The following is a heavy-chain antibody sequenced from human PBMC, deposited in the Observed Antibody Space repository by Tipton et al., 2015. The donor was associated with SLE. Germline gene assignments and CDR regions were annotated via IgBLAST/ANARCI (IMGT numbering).Heavy chain of an antibody. J-gene: IGHJ4*02. D-gene: IGHD3-3*01. CDR3: ARRDDFTTYDY. CDR2: IYHSGSI. Sequence: TLSLTCVVSGYSITSDNYWDWIRQPPGKGLEWIGSIYHSGSIYYNPSFESRVTISVDTSKNQFSLKLSSVTAADTAVYYCARRDDFTTYDYWGQGTLVTVSS. CDR1: GYSITSDNY. V-gene: IGHV4-38-2*01.